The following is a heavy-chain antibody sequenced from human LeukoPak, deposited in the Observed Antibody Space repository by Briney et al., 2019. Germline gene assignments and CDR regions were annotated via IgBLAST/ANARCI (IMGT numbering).Heavy chain of an antibody. J-gene: IGHJ5*02. Sequence: ASVKVSCKASGYTFTSYGISLVRQAPGQGLEWMGWISAYNGNTNYAQKLQGRVTTTTDTSTSTAYMELRSLRSDDTAVYYCASTGYDFWSGYPSGPWGQGTLVTVSS. D-gene: IGHD3-3*01. CDR1: GYTFTSYG. CDR2: ISAYNGNT. V-gene: IGHV1-18*01. CDR3: ASTGYDFWSGYPSGP.